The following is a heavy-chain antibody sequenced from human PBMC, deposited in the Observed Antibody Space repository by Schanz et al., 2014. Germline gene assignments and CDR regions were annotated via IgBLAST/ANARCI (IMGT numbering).Heavy chain of an antibody. Sequence: QLQLQESGPGLVKPSETLSLTCTVSGGSISYSSYCWVWIRQPPGKGLELVGTLYYDGNTHYNPSLERGVTPSGDTSANQFSLTLTSETAADTGIYYCSRRPSGTDYYGLDVWGQGTSVTVSS. V-gene: IGHV4-39*01. CDR3: SRRPSGTDYYGLDV. CDR2: LYYDGNT. J-gene: IGHJ6*02. CDR1: GGSISYSSYC. D-gene: IGHD1-1*01.